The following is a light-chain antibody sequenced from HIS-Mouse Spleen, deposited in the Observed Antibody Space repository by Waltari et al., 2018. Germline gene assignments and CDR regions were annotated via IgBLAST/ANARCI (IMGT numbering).Light chain of an antibody. CDR3: MQALQTPLT. CDR2: LGL. J-gene: IGKJ4*01. V-gene: IGKV2-28*01. Sequence: DIVMTQSPLSLPVTPGEPASISCRSSQSLLHSNGYNYLDWYLQKPGQSPQLLIYLGLNRASGVPDRFSGSGSGTDFTLKISRVEAEDVGVYYCMQALQTPLTFGGGTK. CDR1: QSLLHSNGYNY.